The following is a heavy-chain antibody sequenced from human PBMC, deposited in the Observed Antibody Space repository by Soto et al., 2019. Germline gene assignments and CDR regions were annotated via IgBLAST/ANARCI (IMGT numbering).Heavy chain of an antibody. CDR2: IYTSGST. CDR1: GGSISSYY. Sequence: SETLSLTCTVSGGSISSYYWSWIRQPAGKGLEWIGRIYTSGSTNYNPSLKSRVTMSVDTSKNQFSLKLSSVTAADTAVYYCARIPMYCSGGSCYSYGMDVWGQGTTVTVSS. V-gene: IGHV4-4*07. CDR3: ARIPMYCSGGSCYSYGMDV. D-gene: IGHD2-15*01. J-gene: IGHJ6*02.